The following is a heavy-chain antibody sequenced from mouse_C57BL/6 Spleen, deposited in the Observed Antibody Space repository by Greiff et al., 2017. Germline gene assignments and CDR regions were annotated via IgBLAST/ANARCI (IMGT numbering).Heavy chain of an antibody. CDR2: ISSGSSTI. CDR3: ARGSYYYGSSYWYFDV. J-gene: IGHJ1*03. V-gene: IGHV5-17*01. D-gene: IGHD1-1*01. Sequence: EVQLVESGGGLVKPGGSLKLSCAASGFTFSDYGMHWVRQAPETGLEWVAYISSGSSTIYYADTVKGRFIISRDNAKNTLFLQMTSLRSEDTAMYYCARGSYYYGSSYWYFDVWGTGTTVTVSS. CDR1: GFTFSDYG.